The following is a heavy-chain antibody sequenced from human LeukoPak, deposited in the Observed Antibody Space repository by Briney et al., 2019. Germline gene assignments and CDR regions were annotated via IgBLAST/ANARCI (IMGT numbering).Heavy chain of an antibody. V-gene: IGHV3-23*01. D-gene: IGHD5-12*01. CDR2: ISGSGGST. CDR1: GFTFSSYA. Sequence: PGGSLRHSCAASGFTFSSYAMSWVRQAPGKGLEWVSTISGSGGSTYYADSVKGRFTISRDNSKNTLYLQMNSLRAADTAVYYYAKEVGGYDSYYYGMDVWGQGTTVTVSS. J-gene: IGHJ6*02. CDR3: AKEVGGYDSYYYGMDV.